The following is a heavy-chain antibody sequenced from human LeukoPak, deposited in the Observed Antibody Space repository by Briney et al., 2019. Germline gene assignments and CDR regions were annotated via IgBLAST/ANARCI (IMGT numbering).Heavy chain of an antibody. CDR3: ARAGGLTTVTTAYFDY. J-gene: IGHJ4*02. V-gene: IGHV1-2*02. D-gene: IGHD4-17*01. CDR2: INPNSGGT. Sequence: ASVKVSCKASGYTFTDYYMHWVRQAPGQGLEWMGWINPNSGGTNYAQKFQGRVTMTRDTSISTAYMELSRLRSDDTAVYYCARAGGLTTVTTAYFDYWGQGTLVTVSS. CDR1: GYTFTDYY.